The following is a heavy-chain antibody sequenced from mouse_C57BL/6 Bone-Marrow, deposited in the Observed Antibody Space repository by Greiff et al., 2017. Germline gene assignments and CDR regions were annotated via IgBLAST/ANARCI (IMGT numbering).Heavy chain of an antibody. CDR2: ISSGSSTI. CDR3: ARGFLPYAMDY. J-gene: IGHJ4*01. D-gene: IGHD2-10*01. Sequence: EVMLVESGGGLVKPGGSLKLSCAASGFTFSDYGMHWVRQAPEKGLEWVAYISSGSSTIYYADTVKGRFTISRDNAKNTLFLQMTSLRSEDTAMYYCARGFLPYAMDYWGQGTSVTVSS. V-gene: IGHV5-17*01. CDR1: GFTFSDYG.